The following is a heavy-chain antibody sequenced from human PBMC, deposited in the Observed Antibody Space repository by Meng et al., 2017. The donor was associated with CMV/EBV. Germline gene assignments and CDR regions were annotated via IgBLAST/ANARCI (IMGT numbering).Heavy chain of an antibody. J-gene: IGHJ4*02. Sequence: IPFQQSGPPLVKPTQPLVLCCTFFGISLSTSGVGVGWIRQPPGKALGWLALLYWDDDKRYSPSLKSRLTITKEPSKNQVVLTMTNMDPVDTATYYCARIAAAGRFDYWGQGTLVTASS. CDR1: GISLSTSGVG. D-gene: IGHD6-13*01. V-gene: IGHV2-5*02. CDR3: ARIAAAGRFDY. CDR2: LYWDDDK.